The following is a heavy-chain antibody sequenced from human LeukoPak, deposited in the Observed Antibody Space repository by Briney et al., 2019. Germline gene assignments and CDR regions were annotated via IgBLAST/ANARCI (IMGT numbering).Heavy chain of an antibody. Sequence: GGALRLSCAASGFTFSSYAISWGGQAPGKGLEWVSAISGSCGSTYYAASVKGRSTISRDNSKNTLYLQMFSLRPEDTAVYFCAKDLILWGQGTVVTVSS. V-gene: IGHV3-23*01. CDR3: AKDLIL. CDR1: GFTFSSYA. CDR2: ISGSCGST. J-gene: IGHJ3*01.